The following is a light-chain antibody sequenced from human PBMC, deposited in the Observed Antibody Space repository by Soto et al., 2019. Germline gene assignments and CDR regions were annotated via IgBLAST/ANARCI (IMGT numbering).Light chain of an antibody. J-gene: IGLJ1*01. CDR1: SSNIGAGYD. V-gene: IGLV1-40*01. CDR2: GNT. CDR3: QSYDSSLSGYYV. Sequence: QSVLTQPPSVSGAPGQRVTISCTGSSSNIGAGYDVHWYQQLPGTAPKLLIYGNTNRPSGVPDRFSASKSGTSASLAITGLQAEDEADYYYQSYDSSLSGYYVFGTGTKVTVL.